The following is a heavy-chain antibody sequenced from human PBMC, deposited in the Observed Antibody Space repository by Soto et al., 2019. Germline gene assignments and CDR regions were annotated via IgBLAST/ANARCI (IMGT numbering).Heavy chain of an antibody. CDR2: IYWNDDK. CDR1: GFSLSTSGVG. CDR3: AHRHRNYDSSGYYYGGYYFDY. J-gene: IGHJ4*02. Sequence: SGPTLVNPTPTLTLTCTFSGFSLSTSGVGVGWIRQPPGKALEWLALIYWNDDKRYSLSLKSRLTITKDTSKNQLVLTMTNMDPVDTATYSCAHRHRNYDSSGYYYGGYYFDYWGQGTLVTVS. D-gene: IGHD3-22*01. V-gene: IGHV2-5*01.